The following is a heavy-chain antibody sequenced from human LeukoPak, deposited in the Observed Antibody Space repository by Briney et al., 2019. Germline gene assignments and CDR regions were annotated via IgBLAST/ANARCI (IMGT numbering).Heavy chain of an antibody. D-gene: IGHD2-2*01. CDR2: ISAYNGNT. V-gene: IGHV1-18*01. Sequence: GSSVKVSCKASGYTFTSYGISWVRQAPGQGLEWMGWISAYNGNTNYAQKLQGRVTMTTDTSTSTAYMELRSLRSDDTAVYYCARSYSSGSTSRWDPTGTWFDPWGQGTLVTVSS. CDR1: GYTFTSYG. J-gene: IGHJ5*02. CDR3: ARSYSSGSTSRWDPTGTWFDP.